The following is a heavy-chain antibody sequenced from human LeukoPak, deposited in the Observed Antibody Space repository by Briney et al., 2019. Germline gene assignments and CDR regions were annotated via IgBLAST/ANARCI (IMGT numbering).Heavy chain of an antibody. J-gene: IGHJ4*02. D-gene: IGHD2-2*01. Sequence: PGRSLRLSCAASGFTFSSYGMHWVPQAPGKGLEWVAVIWYDGSNKYYADSVKGRFTIARENSKNTLYLQMNSLKAEDTALYYCARAEFLVVPAAMVDYWGQGTLVTVSS. CDR1: GFTFSSYG. CDR2: IWYDGSNK. CDR3: ARAEFLVVPAAMVDY. V-gene: IGHV3-33*01.